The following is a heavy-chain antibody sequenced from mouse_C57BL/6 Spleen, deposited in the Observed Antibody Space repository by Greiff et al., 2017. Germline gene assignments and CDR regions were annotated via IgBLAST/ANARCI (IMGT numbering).Heavy chain of an antibody. CDR1: GYTFTSYW. D-gene: IGHD2-5*01. Sequence: QVQLQQPGAELVKPGASVKLSCKASGYTFTSYWMHWVKQRPGQGLEWIGMIHPNSGSTNYNEKFKSKATLTVDKSSSTAYMQLSSQTSEDSAVYYCARQASYSNYDAMDYWGQGTSVTVSS. J-gene: IGHJ4*01. V-gene: IGHV1-64*01. CDR3: ARQASYSNYDAMDY. CDR2: IHPNSGST.